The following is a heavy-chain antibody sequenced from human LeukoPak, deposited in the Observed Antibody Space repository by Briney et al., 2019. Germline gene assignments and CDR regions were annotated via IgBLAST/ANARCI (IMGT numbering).Heavy chain of an antibody. V-gene: IGHV3-71*01. Sequence: GGSLRLSCAASGFTVSSNYMSWVRQAPGKGLEWVGFIRSKAYGGTTEYAASVKGRFTISRDDSKSIAYLQMNSLKTEDTAVYYCRYVMGATTGPVYFDYWGQGTLVTVSS. J-gene: IGHJ4*02. CDR3: RYVMGATTGPVYFDY. CDR2: IRSKAYGGTT. D-gene: IGHD1-26*01. CDR1: GFTVSSNY.